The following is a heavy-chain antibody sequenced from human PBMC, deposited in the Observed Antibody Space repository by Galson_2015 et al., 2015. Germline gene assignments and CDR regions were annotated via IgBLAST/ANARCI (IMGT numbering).Heavy chain of an antibody. V-gene: IGHV3-23*01. Sequence: SLRLSCAGSGFTFSSYAMSWVRQAPGKGLEWVSSTSASGAGTYYADSVKGRFTISRDNSKNTLYLQMSSLRAEDTAVYYCAKADCSSASCYTFDSWGQGTLVTVSS. CDR2: TSASGAGT. J-gene: IGHJ4*02. D-gene: IGHD2-2*02. CDR1: GFTFSSYA. CDR3: AKADCSSASCYTFDS.